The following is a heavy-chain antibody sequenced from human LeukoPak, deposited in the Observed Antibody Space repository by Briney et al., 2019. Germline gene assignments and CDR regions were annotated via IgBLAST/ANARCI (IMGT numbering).Heavy chain of an antibody. J-gene: IGHJ3*02. D-gene: IGHD3-16*02. CDR2: ISGSGDST. V-gene: IGHV3-21*01. CDR3: ARVPAGVIGMKDAFDI. Sequence: GGSLRLSCEASGFTFSTSTMHWVRQAPGKGLEWVSVISGSGDSTYYADSVKGRFTISRHNAKNSLYLQMNSLRAEDTAVYYCARVPAGVIGMKDAFDIWGQGTMVTVSS. CDR1: GFTFSTST.